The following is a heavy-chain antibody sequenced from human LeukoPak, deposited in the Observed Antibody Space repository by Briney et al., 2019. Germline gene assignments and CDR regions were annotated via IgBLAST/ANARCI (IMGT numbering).Heavy chain of an antibody. CDR2: IYTSGST. CDR3: AREGPLYSLNYYGMDV. V-gene: IGHV4-61*02. J-gene: IGHJ6*02. D-gene: IGHD4-11*01. CDR1: GGSISSGSYY. Sequence: PSQTLSLTCTVSGGSISSGSYYWSWIRQPAGKGLEWIGRIYTSGSTNYNPSLKSRVTISVDTSENQFSLKLSSVTAADTAVYYCAREGPLYSLNYYGMDVWGQGTTVTVSS.